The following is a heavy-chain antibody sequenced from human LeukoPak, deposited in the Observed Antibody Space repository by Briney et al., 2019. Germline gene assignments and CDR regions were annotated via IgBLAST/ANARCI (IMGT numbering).Heavy chain of an antibody. CDR3: ARGAAYCSSTSCLVHAFDI. D-gene: IGHD2-2*01. Sequence: SETLSLTCTVSGGSISSYYWSWIRQPAGKGLEWIGRIYTSGSTNYNPSLKSRVTMSVDTSKNQFSLKLSSVTAADTAVYYCARGAAYCSSTSCLVHAFDIWGQGTMVTVSS. CDR2: IYTSGST. CDR1: GGSISSYY. V-gene: IGHV4-4*07. J-gene: IGHJ3*02.